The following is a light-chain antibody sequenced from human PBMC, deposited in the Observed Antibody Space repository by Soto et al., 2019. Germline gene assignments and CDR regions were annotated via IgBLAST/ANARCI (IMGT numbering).Light chain of an antibody. CDR1: SSNIGAGYD. J-gene: IGLJ3*02. CDR3: QSYDSSLSAGV. CDR2: GNI. Sequence: QAVLTQPPSVSGAPGQRVTMSCTGSSSNIGAGYDVHWFQHLPGTAPKLLIYGNINRLSGVPDRFSGSKSGTSASLAITGLQAEDEADYYCQSYDSSLSAGVFGGGTQLTVL. V-gene: IGLV1-40*01.